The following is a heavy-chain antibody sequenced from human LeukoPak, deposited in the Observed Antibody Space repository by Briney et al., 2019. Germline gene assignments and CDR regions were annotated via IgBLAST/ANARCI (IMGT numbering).Heavy chain of an antibody. CDR2: IYYSGST. D-gene: IGHD2-15*01. J-gene: IGHJ4*02. CDR1: GGSISSYY. Sequence: SGTLSLTCTVSGGSISSYYWSWIRQPPGKGLEWIRYIYYSGSTNYNPSLKSRVTISVDTSKNQFSLKLSSVTAADTAVYYCARGGAVVAETRFDYWGQGTLVTVSS. CDR3: ARGGAVVAETRFDY. V-gene: IGHV4-59*01.